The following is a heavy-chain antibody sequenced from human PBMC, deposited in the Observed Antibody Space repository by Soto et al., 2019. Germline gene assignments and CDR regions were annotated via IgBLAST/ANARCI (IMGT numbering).Heavy chain of an antibody. V-gene: IGHV1-2*02. D-gene: IGHD2-15*01. J-gene: IGHJ4*01. CDR1: GYIFNDYY. CDR2: IKPNSGDT. CDR3: RGGEDRGEQCDN. Sequence: QVHLVQSGAEVKKPGASVKVSCKASGYIFNDYYMHWVRQAPGQGLEWMGWIKPNSGDTKYAQKFQDMGAMTGDTSISTAYMELSRLRSDEPAVYYCRGGEDRGEQCDNCGHGTRFIVSS.